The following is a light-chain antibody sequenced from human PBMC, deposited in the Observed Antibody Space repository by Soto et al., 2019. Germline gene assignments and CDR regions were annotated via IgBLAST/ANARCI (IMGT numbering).Light chain of an antibody. CDR1: SFNIGTNL. Sequence: QSALTQPPSASGTPGQRVTISCSGSSFNIGTNLVYWYQQLPGTAPKVLIYRNNQRPSGVPDRFSGAKSGTSASLAISGLRSEDEADYYCAAWDESLSGYVFGTGTKVTVL. V-gene: IGLV1-47*01. CDR3: AAWDESLSGYV. J-gene: IGLJ1*01. CDR2: RNN.